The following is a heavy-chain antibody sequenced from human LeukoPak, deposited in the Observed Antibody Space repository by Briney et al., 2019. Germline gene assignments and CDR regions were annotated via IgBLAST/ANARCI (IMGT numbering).Heavy chain of an antibody. CDR1: GYTFTSYG. CDR3: ARVHSSSWSTRVYDYMDV. Sequence: ASVKVSCKASGYTFTSYGISWVRQAPGQGLEWMGWISAYNGNTNYAQKLQGRVTMTTDTSTSTAYMELRSVRSDDTAVYYCARVHSSSWSTRVYDYMDVWGKGTTVTISS. D-gene: IGHD6-13*01. V-gene: IGHV1-18*01. J-gene: IGHJ6*03. CDR2: ISAYNGNT.